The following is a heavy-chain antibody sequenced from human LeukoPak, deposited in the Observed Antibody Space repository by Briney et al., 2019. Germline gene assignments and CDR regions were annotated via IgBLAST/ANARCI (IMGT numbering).Heavy chain of an antibody. V-gene: IGHV4-38-2*02. Sequence: SETLSLTRTVPGYAISSGHYWGWIRQPPGKGLEWIGAIYHDGTPYYSPSLRSRVTISLDTSNNQFSLRLNSVTAADTAVYYCARDGEYWGQGSLVTVSS. D-gene: IGHD3-10*01. CDR2: IYHDGTP. J-gene: IGHJ4*02. CDR3: ARDGEY. CDR1: GYAISSGHY.